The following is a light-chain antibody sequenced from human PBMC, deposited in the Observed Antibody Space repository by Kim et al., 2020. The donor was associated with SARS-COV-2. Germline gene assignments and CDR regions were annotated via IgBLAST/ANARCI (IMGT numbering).Light chain of an antibody. Sequence: GQSVTSSCTGTNSDVGGYESVSWYQQHPGKAPKLVIFDVKKVPSGVTDRFYGSKSGTTASLTIYRLQAEDEADYFCCSYAGSYTWVFGGGTQLTVL. CDR1: NSDVGGYES. CDR3: CSYAGSYTWV. V-gene: IGLV2-11*01. CDR2: DVK. J-gene: IGLJ3*02.